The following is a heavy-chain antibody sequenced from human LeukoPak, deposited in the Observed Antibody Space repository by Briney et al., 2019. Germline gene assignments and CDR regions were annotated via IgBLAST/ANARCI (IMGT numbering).Heavy chain of an antibody. D-gene: IGHD6-13*01. V-gene: IGHV4-4*07. Sequence: PSGTLSLTCTVSGGSISSYYWSWIRQPAGKGLEWIGRIYTSGSTNYNPSLKSRVTMSVDTSKNQFSLKLSSVTAADTAVYYCARESSSWAPDAFDIWGQGTMVTVSS. CDR1: GGSISSYY. J-gene: IGHJ3*02. CDR3: ARESSSWAPDAFDI. CDR2: IYTSGST.